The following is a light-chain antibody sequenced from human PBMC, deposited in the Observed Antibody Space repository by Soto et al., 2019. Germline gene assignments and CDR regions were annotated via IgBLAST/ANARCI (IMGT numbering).Light chain of an antibody. V-gene: IGKV1-5*01. CDR3: QQYNSYCT. Sequence: DIQMTQSPSTLSASVGDRVTITCRASQSISSWLAWYQQKPGKAPKLLIYDASSLESGVPSRFSGRGSGTEFTLTICSLQPDDFATYYCQQYNSYCTFGQGTKVEIK. J-gene: IGKJ1*01. CDR1: QSISSW. CDR2: DAS.